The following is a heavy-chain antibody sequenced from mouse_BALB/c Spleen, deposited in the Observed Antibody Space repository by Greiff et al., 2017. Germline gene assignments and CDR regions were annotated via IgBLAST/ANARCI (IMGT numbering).Heavy chain of an antibody. CDR2: ISDGGSYT. Sequence: EVQLVESGGGLVKPGGSLKLSCAASGFTFSDYYMYWVRQTPEKRLEWVATISDGGSYTYYPDSVKGRFTISRDNAKNNLYLQMSSLKSEDTAMYYCARDTLYYYGSRRGAMDYWGQGTSVTVSS. CDR3: ARDTLYYYGSRRGAMDY. D-gene: IGHD1-1*01. CDR1: GFTFSDYY. V-gene: IGHV5-4*02. J-gene: IGHJ4*01.